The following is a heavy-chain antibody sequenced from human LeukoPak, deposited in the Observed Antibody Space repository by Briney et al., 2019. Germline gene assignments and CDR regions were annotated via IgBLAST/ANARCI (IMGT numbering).Heavy chain of an antibody. Sequence: GGSLRLSCVASGFTFSRYGMTWVRQAPGKGLQWVSAISGSGGSTYYADSVKGRFTISRDNSKNSLYLQINGLRAEDTAVYYCAKDHLPGIVVADRDYWGQGTLVTVSS. J-gene: IGHJ4*02. CDR2: ISGSGGST. CDR1: GFTFSRYG. D-gene: IGHD6-19*01. V-gene: IGHV3-23*01. CDR3: AKDHLPGIVVADRDY.